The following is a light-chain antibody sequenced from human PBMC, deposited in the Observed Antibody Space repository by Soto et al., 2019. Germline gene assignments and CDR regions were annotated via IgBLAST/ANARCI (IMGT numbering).Light chain of an antibody. CDR1: SSDVGAYNY. V-gene: IGLV2-8*01. Sequence: QSALTQPPSASGSPGQSVTISCTGTSSDVGAYNYLSWYQQHPGKAPKLMIYEVSKLPSGVPDRFSGSKSGNTASLTVSGLQAEDEADYYCSSYAGRNNYVFGTGTKVTVL. CDR3: SSYAGRNNYV. J-gene: IGLJ1*01. CDR2: EVS.